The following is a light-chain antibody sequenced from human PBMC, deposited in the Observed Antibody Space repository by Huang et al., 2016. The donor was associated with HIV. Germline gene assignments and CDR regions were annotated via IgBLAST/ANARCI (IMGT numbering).Light chain of an antibody. CDR3: QQYGGSPRT. Sequence: EIVLTQSPGTLSLSPGERATLSCRASQSVRNNYVAWYQQKPGQALRLLMYGASTRATGIPDRFSGSVSGTDFTLTISRLEPEDFTVYYCQQYGGSPRTFGQGTKVEIK. J-gene: IGKJ1*01. CDR1: QSVRNNY. CDR2: GAS. V-gene: IGKV3-20*01.